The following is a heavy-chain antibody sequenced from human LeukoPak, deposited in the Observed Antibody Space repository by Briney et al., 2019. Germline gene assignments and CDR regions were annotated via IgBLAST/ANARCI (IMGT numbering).Heavy chain of an antibody. V-gene: IGHV4-34*01. J-gene: IGHJ4*02. Sequence: SETLSLTCAVYGGSFSGYYWSWIRQPPGKGLEWIGEINHSGSTNYNPSLKSRVTISVDTSKNQFSLKLSSVTAADTAVYYCAREDGDGSGSYTTPFDYWGQGTLVTVSS. CDR1: GGSFSGYY. CDR3: AREDGDGSGSYTTPFDY. CDR2: INHSGST. D-gene: IGHD3-10*01.